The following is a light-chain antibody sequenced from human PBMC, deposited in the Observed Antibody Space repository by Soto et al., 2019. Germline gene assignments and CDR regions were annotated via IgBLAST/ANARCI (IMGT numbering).Light chain of an antibody. CDR1: QSISSW. J-gene: IGKJ1*01. Sequence: SVGDRVTITCRASQSISSWLAWYQQKPGKAPKLLIYDASSLESGVPSRFSGSGSGTEFTLTISSLQPDDFATYYCQQYNSYSWTFGQGTRWIS. CDR3: QQYNSYSWT. CDR2: DAS. V-gene: IGKV1-5*01.